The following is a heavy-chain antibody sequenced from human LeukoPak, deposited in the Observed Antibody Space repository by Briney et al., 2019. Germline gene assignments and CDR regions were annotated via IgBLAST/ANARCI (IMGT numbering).Heavy chain of an antibody. D-gene: IGHD4-17*01. CDR1: GGSISSGSYY. Sequence: SETLSLTCTVSGGSISSGSYYWSWIRQPAGKGLEWIGRIYTSGGTNYNPSLKSRVTISVDTSKNQFSLKLSSVTAADTAVYYCARGSGDGDYVYDYWGQGTLVTVSS. CDR3: ARGSGDGDYVYDY. J-gene: IGHJ4*02. CDR2: IYTSGGT. V-gene: IGHV4-61*02.